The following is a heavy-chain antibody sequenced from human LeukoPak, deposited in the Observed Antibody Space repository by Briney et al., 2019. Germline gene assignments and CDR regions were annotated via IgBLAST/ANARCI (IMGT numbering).Heavy chain of an antibody. J-gene: IGHJ4*02. V-gene: IGHV4-59*08. CDR2: ISYSGST. CDR3: ARLIAVAGTLSFFDY. D-gene: IGHD6-19*01. Sequence: SETLSLTCTASGGSLNGYYWSWIRQPPGKGLECSGYISYSGSTYYNTSLKSRLTISVDTSKNQFSLKLNSVTAADTAVYYCARLIAVAGTLSFFDYWGQGILVTVSS. CDR1: GGSLNGYY.